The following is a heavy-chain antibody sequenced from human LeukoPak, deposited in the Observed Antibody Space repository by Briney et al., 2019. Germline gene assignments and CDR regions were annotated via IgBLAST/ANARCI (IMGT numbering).Heavy chain of an antibody. D-gene: IGHD2-21*01. CDR2: VTASAGNT. V-gene: IGHV3-23*01. CDR3: AKRDVVIRVFLVGFHKEAYYFDS. CDR1: GFTFSSYA. Sequence: PGGSLRLSCAASGFTFSSYAMSWVRQAPGKGLEWVSAVTASAGNTCYADSVKGRFTISRDNPKNTLYLQMNSLRAEDTAVYFCAKRDVVIRVFLVGFHKEAYYFDSWGQGALVTVSS. J-gene: IGHJ4*02.